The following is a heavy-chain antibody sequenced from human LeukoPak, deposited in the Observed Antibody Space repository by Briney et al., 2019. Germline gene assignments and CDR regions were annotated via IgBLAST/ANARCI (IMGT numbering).Heavy chain of an antibody. D-gene: IGHD3-10*01. CDR2: ISSSGNTI. CDR3: ARVWGSGSYFLGRLDY. J-gene: IGHJ4*02. Sequence: GGSLXLSCAASGFTFSSYSMNWVRQAPGKGLEWVSYISSSGNTIYYADSVKGRFTISRDNAKNSLYLQMNSLRDEDTALYYCARVWGSGSYFLGRLDYWGQGTLVTVSS. V-gene: IGHV3-48*02. CDR1: GFTFSSYS.